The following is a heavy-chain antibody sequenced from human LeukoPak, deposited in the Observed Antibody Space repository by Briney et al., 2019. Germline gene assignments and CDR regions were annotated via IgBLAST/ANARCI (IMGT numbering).Heavy chain of an antibody. D-gene: IGHD6-19*01. CDR1: GGSINNYY. Sequence: PSETLSLTCIVSGGSINNYYWSWIRQPPGKGLEWIGYIYYSGSTTYNPSLKSRVTISVDTSKTQFSLKLSSVTAADTAVYYCARYARISVTAGTFDIWGQGTLVTVSS. J-gene: IGHJ3*02. CDR2: IYYSGST. V-gene: IGHV4-59*01. CDR3: ARYARISVTAGTFDI.